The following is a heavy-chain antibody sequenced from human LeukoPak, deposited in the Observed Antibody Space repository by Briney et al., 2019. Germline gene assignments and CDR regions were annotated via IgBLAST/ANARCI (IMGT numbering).Heavy chain of an antibody. CDR3: ARGFDIAAAAPFQH. Sequence: GESLKISCKGSGYSFTSYWIGWVRQMPGKGLEWMGFIYPGDSDTRYSPSFQGQVTISADKSISTAYLQWSGLKASDSAMYYCARGFDIAAAAPFQHWGQGTLVTVSS. CDR2: IYPGDSDT. CDR1: GYSFTSYW. V-gene: IGHV5-51*01. J-gene: IGHJ1*01. D-gene: IGHD6-13*01.